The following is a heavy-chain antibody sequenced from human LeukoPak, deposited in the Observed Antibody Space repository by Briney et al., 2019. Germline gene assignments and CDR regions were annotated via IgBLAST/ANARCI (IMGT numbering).Heavy chain of an antibody. D-gene: IGHD6-13*01. CDR3: AKVTRGIAAAGSLV. V-gene: IGHV3-23*01. J-gene: IGHJ4*02. CDR2: INGSGGST. CDR1: GCTFSSYA. Sequence: GGSLTLSCPASGCTFSSYALSWVRQPPGKGLEWVGPINGSGGSTYYANSVKSRFTISRDNSKNPLYLQMSSLRAEDTAVYYCAKVTRGIAAAGSLVWGQGTLVTVSS.